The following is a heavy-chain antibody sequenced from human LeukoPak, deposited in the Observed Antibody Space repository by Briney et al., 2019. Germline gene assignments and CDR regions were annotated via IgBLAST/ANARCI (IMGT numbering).Heavy chain of an antibody. D-gene: IGHD2-2*01. Sequence: GASVKVSCKASGSTFTGYYMHWVRQAPGQGLGWMGWINPNSGGTNYAQKFQGRVTMTRDTSISTAYMELSRLRSDDTAVYYCARGLRYCSSTSCLNWFDPWGQGTLVTVSS. CDR2: INPNSGGT. CDR1: GSTFTGYY. V-gene: IGHV1-2*02. J-gene: IGHJ5*02. CDR3: ARGLRYCSSTSCLNWFDP.